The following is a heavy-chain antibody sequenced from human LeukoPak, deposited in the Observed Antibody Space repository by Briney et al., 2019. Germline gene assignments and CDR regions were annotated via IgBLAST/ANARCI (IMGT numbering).Heavy chain of an antibody. CDR3: ARVGPKWELLELWFDP. V-gene: IGHV4-4*02. CDR1: GFTFDDHG. D-gene: IGHD1-26*01. CDR2: IYHSGST. J-gene: IGHJ5*02. Sequence: PGGSLRLSCVASGFTFDDHGMSWVRQAPGKGLEWIGEIYHSGSTNYNPSLKSRVTISVDKSKNQFSLKLSSVTAADTAVYYCARVGPKWELLELWFDPWGQGTLVTVSS.